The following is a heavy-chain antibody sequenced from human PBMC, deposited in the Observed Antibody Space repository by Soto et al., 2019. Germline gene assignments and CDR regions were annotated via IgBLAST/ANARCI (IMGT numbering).Heavy chain of an antibody. CDR2: ISSTSSTK. D-gene: IGHD3-10*01. CDR3: ARRITMVRGPYYYYGLDV. Sequence: VGSLRLSCAASGFTFSSHALNWVRQAPGKGLEWVSFISSTSSTKNYADSVKGRFTISRDNAKTSLYLQISSLRDEDTAVYYCARRITMVRGPYYYYGLDVWGQRTTVTVSS. CDR1: GFTFSSHA. J-gene: IGHJ6*02. V-gene: IGHV3-48*02.